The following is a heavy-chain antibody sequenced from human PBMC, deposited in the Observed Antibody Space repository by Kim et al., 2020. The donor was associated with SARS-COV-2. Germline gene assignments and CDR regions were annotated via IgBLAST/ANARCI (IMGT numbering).Heavy chain of an antibody. D-gene: IGHD3-10*01. CDR2: IWYDGSKT. CDR1: GFTISSYG. V-gene: IGHV3-33*01. J-gene: IGHJ4*02. CDR3: ARPHAGADAFDY. Sequence: GGSLRLSCEASGFTISSYGMHWVLQAPGKGLEWVAAIWYDGSKTYYVDSVKGRFTISRDNSKNTLYLQMNSLRDEDTAVYYCARPHAGADAFDYWGQGTLVTVSS.